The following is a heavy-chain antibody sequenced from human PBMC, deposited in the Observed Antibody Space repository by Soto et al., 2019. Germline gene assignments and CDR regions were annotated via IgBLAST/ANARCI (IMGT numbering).Heavy chain of an antibody. V-gene: IGHV3-74*01. CDR2: INSDGSST. Sequence: GGSLRLSCAASGFTFSSYWMHWVRQAPGKGLVWVSRINSDGSSTSYADSVKGRFTISRDNAKNTLYLQMNSLRAEDTAVYYCARVFDDILTGYYGAFDIWGQGTMVTVSS. J-gene: IGHJ3*02. D-gene: IGHD3-9*01. CDR1: GFTFSSYW. CDR3: ARVFDDILTGYYGAFDI.